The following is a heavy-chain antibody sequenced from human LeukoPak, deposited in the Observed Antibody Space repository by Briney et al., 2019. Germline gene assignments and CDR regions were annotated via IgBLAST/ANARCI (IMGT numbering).Heavy chain of an antibody. CDR2: ISGSGDTP. CDR3: AKGYGGKGDIADY. V-gene: IGHV3-23*01. CDR1: GYTFITFNTYA. Sequence: SGGSLRLSCEGSGYTFITFNTYAMSWVRQSPGKGMEWVSAISGSGDTPYYADSVKGRFTISRDNSKNTLYLQMNSLRAEDTAVYYCAKGYGGKGDIADYWGQGTLVTVSS. J-gene: IGHJ4*02. D-gene: IGHD4-23*01.